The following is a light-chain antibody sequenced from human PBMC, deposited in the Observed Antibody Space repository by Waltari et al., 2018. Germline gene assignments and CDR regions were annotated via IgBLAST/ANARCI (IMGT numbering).Light chain of an antibody. Sequence: VLTQPHSVSGSPGQTVTISCTRNSGSIASQYVHWYQQRPGNAPTKVISKDDQRPSGVPDRFSGSIDSFSNSASLVITGLQSEDEADYYCQSADDSYNRFFGGGTRLTVL. V-gene: IGLV6-57*03. CDR3: QSADDSYNRF. CDR1: SGSIASQY. CDR2: KDD. J-gene: IGLJ7*01.